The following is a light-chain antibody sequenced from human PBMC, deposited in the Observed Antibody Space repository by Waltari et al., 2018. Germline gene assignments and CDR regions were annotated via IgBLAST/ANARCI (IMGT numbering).Light chain of an antibody. CDR3: QQCYSTPLT. CDR2: DAS. V-gene: IGKV1-39*01. Sequence: DIQLTQSPSSLSTSLGDRVTITCRASRDIDSYLNWYQKKPGEPPTLLIYDASTWERGVPPRFSGGGSGTDFTLTISGLQPEDFATYFCQQCYSTPLTFGQGTRLEIK. J-gene: IGKJ5*01. CDR1: RDIDSY.